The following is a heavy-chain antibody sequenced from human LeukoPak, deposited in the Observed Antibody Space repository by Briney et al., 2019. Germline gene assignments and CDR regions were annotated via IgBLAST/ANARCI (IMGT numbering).Heavy chain of an antibody. CDR2: IYYSGST. J-gene: IGHJ4*02. Sequence: SETLSLTCTVSGGSISSSSYYWGWIRQPPGKGLEWIGSIYYSGSTYYNPSLKSRVTISVDTSKTQFSLKVNSVTAADTGVYYCARAPEFSSGWLLDYWGQGSLVTVSS. CDR3: ARAPEFSSGWLLDY. CDR1: GGSISSSSYY. V-gene: IGHV4-39*07. D-gene: IGHD6-19*01.